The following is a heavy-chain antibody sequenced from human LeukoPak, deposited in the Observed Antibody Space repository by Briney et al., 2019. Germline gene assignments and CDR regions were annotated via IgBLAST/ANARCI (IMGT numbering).Heavy chain of an antibody. J-gene: IGHJ4*02. V-gene: IGHV3-7*01. CDR2: IKEDGSEI. Sequence: GGSLRLSCAASGFTFTTYWMSWVRQAPEKGLEWVANIKEDGSEIHYVDSVKGRFTISRDNAENSLYLQMNSLRAEDAAVYYCARDHRGIFSPFDYWGQGTLVTVSS. CDR3: ARDHRGIFSPFDY. CDR1: GFTFTTYW.